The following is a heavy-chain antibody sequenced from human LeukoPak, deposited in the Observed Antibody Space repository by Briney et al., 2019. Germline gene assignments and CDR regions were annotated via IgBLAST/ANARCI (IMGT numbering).Heavy chain of an antibody. CDR1: GGSISSSSYY. Sequence: SETLSLTCTVSGGSISSSSYYWGWIRQPPGKGLEWIGSIYYSGSTNYNPSLKSRVTISVDTSKNQFSLKLSSVTAADTAVYYCARHGRYFDANYFDYWGQGTLVTVSS. D-gene: IGHD3-9*01. CDR3: ARHGRYFDANYFDY. CDR2: IYYSGST. V-gene: IGHV4-39*01. J-gene: IGHJ4*02.